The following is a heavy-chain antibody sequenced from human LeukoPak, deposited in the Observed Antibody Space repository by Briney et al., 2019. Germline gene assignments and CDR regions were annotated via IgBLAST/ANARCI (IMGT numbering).Heavy chain of an antibody. CDR3: ARVGYNWNDYYYFDY. J-gene: IGHJ4*02. Sequence: GASVKVSCKASGYTFTSYGISWVRQAPGQGLEWMGWISAYNGNTNYAQKLQGRVTMTTDTSTSTAYMELRSLRSDDTAVYYCARVGYNWNDYYYFDYWGQGTLVTVSS. CDR2: ISAYNGNT. V-gene: IGHV1-18*04. D-gene: IGHD1-1*01. CDR1: GYTFTSYG.